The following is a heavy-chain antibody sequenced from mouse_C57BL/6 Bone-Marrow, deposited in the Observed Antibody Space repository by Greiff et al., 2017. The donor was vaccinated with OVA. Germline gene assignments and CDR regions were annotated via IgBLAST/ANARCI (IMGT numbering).Heavy chain of an antibody. V-gene: IGHV5-12*01. CDR3: ARQFYYGSSYVAY. CDR2: ISNGGGST. CDR1: GFTFSDYY. J-gene: IGHJ3*01. D-gene: IGHD1-1*01. Sequence: DVKLQESGGGLVQPGGSLKLSCAASGFTFSDYYMYWVRQTPEKRLEWVAYISNGGGSTYYPDTVKGRFTISRDNAKNTLYLQMSRLKSEDTAMYYCARQFYYGSSYVAYWGQGTLVTVSA.